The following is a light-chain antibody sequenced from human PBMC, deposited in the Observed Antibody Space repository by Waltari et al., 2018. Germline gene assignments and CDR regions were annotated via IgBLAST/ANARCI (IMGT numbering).Light chain of an antibody. CDR3: CSYGGSRSV. CDR1: SSDVGSYDL. Sequence: QSALTQPASVSGSPGQSITISCTGTSSDVGSYDLVSWYQQHPGRAPKLVIFEVSKRPSGVSNRFSGSKSGNTASVTISGLQAEDEADYYCCSYGGSRSVFGSGTKVTVL. V-gene: IGLV2-23*02. CDR2: EVS. J-gene: IGLJ1*01.